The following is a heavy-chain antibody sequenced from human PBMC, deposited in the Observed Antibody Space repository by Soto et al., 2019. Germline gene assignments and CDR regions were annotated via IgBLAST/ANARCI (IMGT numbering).Heavy chain of an antibody. CDR1: GFTFSSHA. CDR2: ISGNGDNT. V-gene: IGHV3-23*01. J-gene: IGHJ2*01. D-gene: IGHD3-22*01. Sequence: EVQVLESGGGLVQPGGSLRLSCAASGFTFSSHAMNWVRQGPGKGLEWVSGISGNGDNTYYADSEKGRFTISRDNSRNTLYLQMHSLRAEDTATYYCARDGYYDSSGHFSYWYFDLWGRGTLVTVSS. CDR3: ARDGYYDSSGHFSYWYFDL.